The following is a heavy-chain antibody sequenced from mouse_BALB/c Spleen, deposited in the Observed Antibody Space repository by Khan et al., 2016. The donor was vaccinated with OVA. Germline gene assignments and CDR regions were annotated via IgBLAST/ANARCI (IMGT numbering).Heavy chain of an antibody. J-gene: IGHJ2*01. CDR1: GYTFINYW. CDR3: ARRGLRWDFDY. V-gene: IGHV1-7*01. D-gene: IGHD1-1*01. Sequence: QVQLKQSGAELAKPGASVKMSCKASGYTFINYWLLWVKQRPGQGLEWIGYINPSTGYTEYNQNFKDKATLTADKSSSTAYMQLSSLTSEDSAVYYGARRGLRWDFDYWGQGTTLTVSS. CDR2: INPSTGYT.